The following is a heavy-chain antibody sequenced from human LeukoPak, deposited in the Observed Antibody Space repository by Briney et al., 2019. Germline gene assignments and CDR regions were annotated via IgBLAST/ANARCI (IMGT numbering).Heavy chain of an antibody. CDR2: VYPRDSDT. V-gene: IGHV5-51*01. CDR1: GYSFTNYW. D-gene: IGHD3-22*01. J-gene: IGHJ4*02. Sequence: GESLKISCKGSGYSFTNYWIAWVRRMPGKGLEWMAIVYPRDSDTRYSPSFQGQVTVSADKSINTAYLQWSSLKASDTAMYYCTRPDSTGFYTDWGQGTLVTVSS. CDR3: TRPDSTGFYTD.